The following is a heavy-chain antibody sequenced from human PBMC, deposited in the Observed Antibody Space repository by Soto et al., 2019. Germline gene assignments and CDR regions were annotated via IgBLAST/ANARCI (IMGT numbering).Heavy chain of an antibody. CDR3: ARSGYSYGPNPLLY. J-gene: IGHJ4*02. CDR2: IYSSENT. V-gene: IGHV4-39*07. CDR1: GDSVSTNSYS. Sequence: PSETLSLTCTVSGDSVSTNSYSWGWIRQSPGKGMEWIGTIYSSENTYYNPSLLSRVTISVDTSKNQFSLKMSSVTAADTAVYYCARSGYSYGPNPLLYWGQGTLVTSPQ. D-gene: IGHD5-18*01.